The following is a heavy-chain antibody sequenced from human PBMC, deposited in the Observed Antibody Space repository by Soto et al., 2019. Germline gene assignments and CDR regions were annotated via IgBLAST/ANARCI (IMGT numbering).Heavy chain of an antibody. CDR3: ATTIVAVY. V-gene: IGHV1-3*01. D-gene: IGHD5-12*01. J-gene: IGHJ4*02. CDR1: GYTFTGYA. Sequence: SVKVSCNASGYTFTGYAIHWVRQAPGQRLEWMGWINAGNGNTKYSQKFQGRVIITMDTSAGTAYMELRSLRSQDKAVYYCATTIVAVYWGQGTLVTVSS. CDR2: INAGNGNT.